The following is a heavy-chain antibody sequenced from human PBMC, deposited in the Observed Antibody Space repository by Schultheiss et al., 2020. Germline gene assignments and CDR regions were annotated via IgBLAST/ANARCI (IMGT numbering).Heavy chain of an antibody. Sequence: GESLKISCAASGFTFSSYSMNWVRQAPGKGLEWVSYISSSSSTIYYADSVKGRFTISRDNAKNSLYLQMNSLRDEDTAVYYCARDAYLGGAYDFRHLGVDYWGQGTLVTVSS. CDR2: ISSSSSTI. V-gene: IGHV3-48*02. D-gene: IGHD3-3*01. CDR1: GFTFSSYS. J-gene: IGHJ4*02. CDR3: ARDAYLGGAYDFRHLGVDY.